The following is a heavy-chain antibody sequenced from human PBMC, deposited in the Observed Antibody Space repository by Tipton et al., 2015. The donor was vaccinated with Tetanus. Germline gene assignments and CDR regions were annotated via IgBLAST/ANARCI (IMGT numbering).Heavy chain of an antibody. CDR3: ARGHSPLYNWNFGYFDL. V-gene: IGHV1-69*15. J-gene: IGHJ4*02. CDR1: GGGFSKFA. Sequence: QSGAEVKKPGSSVKVSCKASGGGFSKFAISWVRQAPGQGLELMGTIIPAFTTVTYEQRFRGRVTITADGSTTTAYMELHSLTSADTAVYFCARGHSPLYNWNFGYFDLWGQGTLVTVSS. CDR2: IIPAFTTV. D-gene: IGHD1-7*01.